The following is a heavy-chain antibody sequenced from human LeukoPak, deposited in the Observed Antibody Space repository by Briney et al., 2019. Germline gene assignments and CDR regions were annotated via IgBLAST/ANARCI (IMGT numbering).Heavy chain of an antibody. V-gene: IGHV4-39*01. J-gene: IGHJ4*02. CDR3: ARLGNYYDSSGYEIYYFDY. CDR1: GGSISSSSYY. Sequence: SETLSLTCTVSGGSISSSSYYWGWIRQPPGKGLEWIGSIYYSGSTYYNPSLKSRVTISVDTSKNQFSLKLSSVTAADTAVYYCARLGNYYDSSGYEIYYFDYWGQGTLVTVSS. CDR2: IYYSGST. D-gene: IGHD3-22*01.